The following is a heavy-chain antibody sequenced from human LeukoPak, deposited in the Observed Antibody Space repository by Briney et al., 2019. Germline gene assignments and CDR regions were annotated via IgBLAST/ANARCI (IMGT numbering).Heavy chain of an antibody. CDR1: GYTFTGYY. V-gene: IGHV1-2*02. Sequence: ASVKVSCKASGYTFTGYYMHWVRQAPGQGLEWMGWINPNSGGTNYAQKVQGRVTMTRDTSTSTAYMELSRLRSDDTAVYYCARDLEYYYDSSGYYYSDWGQGTLVTVSS. CDR2: INPNSGGT. J-gene: IGHJ4*02. CDR3: ARDLEYYYDSSGYYYSD. D-gene: IGHD3-22*01.